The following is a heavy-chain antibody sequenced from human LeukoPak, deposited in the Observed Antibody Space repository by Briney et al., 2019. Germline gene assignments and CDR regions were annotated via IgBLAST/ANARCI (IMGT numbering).Heavy chain of an antibody. CDR2: ISSGSHYI. J-gene: IGHJ4*02. CDR1: GFTFSSYA. D-gene: IGHD1-7*01. CDR3: ARAHNWKYGSFDF. V-gene: IGHV3-21*01. Sequence: GGSLRLSCAASGFTFSSYAMSWVRQAPGKGLEWVSSISSGSHYIHYADSMKGRFTISRVNAKNSLYLQMNSLRAEDTAVYYCARAHNWKYGSFDFWGQGTLVTVSS.